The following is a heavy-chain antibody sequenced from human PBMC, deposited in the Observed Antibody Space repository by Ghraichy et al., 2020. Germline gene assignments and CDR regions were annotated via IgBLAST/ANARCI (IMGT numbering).Heavy chain of an antibody. CDR1: GSTFRNYW. CDR3: ARDVGGRSSF. V-gene: IGHV3-74*01. Sequence: GESLNISCEDSGSTFRNYWMHWVRQVPGKGLVCVSRINEDGRITNYADSVEGRFTISRDNARNTLYLQMNSLRAEDTAVYYCARDVGGRSSFWGQGTLVTVSS. J-gene: IGHJ4*02. CDR2: INEDGRIT. D-gene: IGHD3-16*01.